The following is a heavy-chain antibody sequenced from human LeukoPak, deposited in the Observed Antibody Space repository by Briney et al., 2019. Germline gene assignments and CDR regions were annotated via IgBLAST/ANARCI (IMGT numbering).Heavy chain of an antibody. D-gene: IGHD3-3*01. CDR1: GGSFSGYY. Sequence: PSETLSLTCAVYGGSFSGYYWSWIRQPPGKGLEWIGEINHSGSTNYNPSLKSRVTISVDTSKNQFSLKLSSVTAADTAVYYCASSDYDFWSGYYTGALSYYMDDWGKGTTVTVSS. CDR2: INHSGST. V-gene: IGHV4-34*01. CDR3: ASSDYDFWSGYYTGALSYYMDD. J-gene: IGHJ6*03.